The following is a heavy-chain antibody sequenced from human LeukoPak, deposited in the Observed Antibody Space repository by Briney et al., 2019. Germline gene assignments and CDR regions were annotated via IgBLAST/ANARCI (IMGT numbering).Heavy chain of an antibody. CDR2: IYYSGST. CDR1: GGSMNSYY. Sequence: SDTLSLPCSVSGGSMNSYYWRGIRQSPGKGLEWIGYIYYSGSTNYNPSLKSRVTKSVDTSKNQFSLKLSSVTAADTAVYYCARHVWLQPFDYWGQGTLVTVSS. D-gene: IGHD3-9*01. V-gene: IGHV4-59*08. CDR3: ARHVWLQPFDY. J-gene: IGHJ4*02.